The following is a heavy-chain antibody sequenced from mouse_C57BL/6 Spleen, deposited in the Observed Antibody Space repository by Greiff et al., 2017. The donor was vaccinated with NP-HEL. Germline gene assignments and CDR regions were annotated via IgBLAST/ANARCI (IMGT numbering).Heavy chain of an antibody. CDR1: GYTFTTYP. CDR3: ARGPYYGNYGDAMDY. J-gene: IGHJ4*01. CDR2: FHPYNDDT. D-gene: IGHD2-10*01. V-gene: IGHV1-47*01. Sequence: QVQLQQSGAELVKPGASVKMSCKASGYTFTTYPIEWMKQNPGKSLEWIGNFHPYNDDTKYNEKFKGKATLTVEKSSSTVYFELSRLTSDDSAVYYCARGPYYGNYGDAMDYWGQGTSVTVSS.